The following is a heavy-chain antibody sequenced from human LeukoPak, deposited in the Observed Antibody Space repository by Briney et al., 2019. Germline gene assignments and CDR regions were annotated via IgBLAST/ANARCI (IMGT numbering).Heavy chain of an antibody. CDR3: ARLGLYSYGGYYYGMDV. J-gene: IGHJ6*02. CDR2: IYYSGST. D-gene: IGHD5-18*01. Sequence: PSETLSLTCTVSGDSISSYYWSWIRQPPGKGLEWIGYIYYSGSTNYNPSLKSRVTVSVDTSKNQFSLKLSSVTAADTAVYYCARLGLYSYGGYYYGMDVWGQGTTVTVSS. V-gene: IGHV4-59*08. CDR1: GDSISSYY.